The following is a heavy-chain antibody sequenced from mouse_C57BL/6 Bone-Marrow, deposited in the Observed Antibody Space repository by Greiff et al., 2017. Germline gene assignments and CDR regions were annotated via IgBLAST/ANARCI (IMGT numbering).Heavy chain of an antibody. Sequence: VKLMESGAELARPGASVKLSCKASGYTFTSYGISWVKQRTGQGLEWIGEIYPRSGNTSYNEKFKGKATLTADKSSSTAYMELRSLTSEDSAVYFCAREATTVVARYAMDYWGQGTSVTVSS. CDR1: GYTFTSYG. CDR2: IYPRSGNT. CDR3: AREATTVVARYAMDY. V-gene: IGHV1-81*01. D-gene: IGHD1-1*01. J-gene: IGHJ4*01.